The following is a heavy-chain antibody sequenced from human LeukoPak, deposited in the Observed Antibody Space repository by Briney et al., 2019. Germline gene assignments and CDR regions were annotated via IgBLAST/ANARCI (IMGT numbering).Heavy chain of an antibody. V-gene: IGHV4-39*01. CDR2: IYYSGST. Sequence: SETLSLTCTVSGGSISSSSYYWGWIRQPPGKGLEWIGRIYYSGSTYYNPSLKSRVTISVDTSKNQSSQKLSSVTAADTAVYYCARGAAYYDILTGYYPRYGMGVWGQGTTVTVSS. D-gene: IGHD3-9*01. CDR3: ARGAAYYDILTGYYPRYGMGV. CDR1: GGSISSSSYY. J-gene: IGHJ6*02.